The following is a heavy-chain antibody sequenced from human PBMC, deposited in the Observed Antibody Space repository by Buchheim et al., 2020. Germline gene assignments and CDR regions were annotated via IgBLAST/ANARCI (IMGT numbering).Heavy chain of an antibody. V-gene: IGHV4-4*02. Sequence: QVQLQESGPGLVKPSGTLSLTCAVSGGSISSSNWWSWVRQPPGKGLEWIGEIYHSGSTNYNPSLKSRVTISVDKSKNQFSLKLSSVTAADTAVYYCARARGRYCSGGSLPFACSADYWGQGTLGTVSS. CDR3: ARARGRYCSGGSLPFACSADY. J-gene: IGHJ4*02. D-gene: IGHD2-15*01. CDR2: IYHSGST. CDR1: GGSISSSNW.